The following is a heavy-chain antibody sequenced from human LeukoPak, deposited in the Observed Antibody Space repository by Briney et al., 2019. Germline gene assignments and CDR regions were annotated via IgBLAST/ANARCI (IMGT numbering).Heavy chain of an antibody. V-gene: IGHV1-18*01. D-gene: IGHD3-22*01. J-gene: IGHJ6*02. CDR3: ASDYYDSSGYQDYYYGMDV. CDR1: GYTFTSYG. Sequence: ASVKVSCKASGYTFTSYGIGWVRQAPGQGLEWMGWISAYNGNTNYAQKLQGRVTMTTDTSTSTAYMELRSLRSDDTAVYYCASDYYDSSGYQDYYYGMDVWGQGTTVTVSS. CDR2: ISAYNGNT.